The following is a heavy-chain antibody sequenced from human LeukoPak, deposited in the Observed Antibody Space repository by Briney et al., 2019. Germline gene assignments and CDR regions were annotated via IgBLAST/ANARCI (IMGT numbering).Heavy chain of an antibody. J-gene: IGHJ4*02. Sequence: SETLSLTCTVSGGSISSYYWSWIRQPPGKGLKWIGYIFYSGSTNCNPSLKSRVTISVDTSKNQFSLKLTSVTAADTAVYYCVGGRATRLVIYWGQGTLVTVSS. CDR3: VGGRATRLVIY. CDR2: IFYSGST. CDR1: GGSISSYY. D-gene: IGHD3-16*01. V-gene: IGHV4-59*08.